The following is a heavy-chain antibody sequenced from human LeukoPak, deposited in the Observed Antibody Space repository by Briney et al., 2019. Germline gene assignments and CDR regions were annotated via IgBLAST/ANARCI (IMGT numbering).Heavy chain of an antibody. D-gene: IGHD2-15*01. CDR2: IYSGGNT. J-gene: IGHJ1*01. CDR3: VSGYCSGGHCYSVYFQH. V-gene: IGHV3-53*01. CDR1: GFTVSSNY. Sequence: PGGSLRLSCAASGFTVSSNYMSWVRQAPGKGLEWVSVIYSGGNTYYADSVKGRFTISRDNSKNTLYLQMNSLRAEDTAVYYCVSGYCSGGHCYSVYFQHWGQGTLVTVSS.